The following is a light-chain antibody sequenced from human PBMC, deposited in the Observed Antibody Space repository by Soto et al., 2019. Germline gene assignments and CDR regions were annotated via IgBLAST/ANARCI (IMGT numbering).Light chain of an antibody. J-gene: IGKJ1*01. CDR2: NAS. V-gene: IGKV1-5*01. CDR3: QQYNSYPWT. Sequence: QSPSTLSASVXXRVTITXXXXXXISSWLAWYQQTPRKAPKLLIYNASSLESGVPSRFSGSGSGTEFTLTISSLQPDDFATYYCQQYNSYPWTFGQGTKVEIK. CDR1: XXISSW.